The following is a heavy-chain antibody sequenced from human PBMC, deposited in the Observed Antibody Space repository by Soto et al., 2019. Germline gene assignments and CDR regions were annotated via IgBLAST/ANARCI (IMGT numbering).Heavy chain of an antibody. D-gene: IGHD5-12*01. CDR1: GFTFHNSY. J-gene: IGHJ4*02. CDR2: ITHDGGNT. V-gene: IGHV3-43*01. Sequence: EVQLVESGGVVIQPGGSLRLSCAASGFTFHNSYMLWVRQPPGKGLEWVSLITHDGGNTHYADSVKGRFTISRDNSKYSLYLQMNSLRTEDTALYYCAKDKSGSIDYWGQGTLVTVSS. CDR3: AKDKSGSIDY.